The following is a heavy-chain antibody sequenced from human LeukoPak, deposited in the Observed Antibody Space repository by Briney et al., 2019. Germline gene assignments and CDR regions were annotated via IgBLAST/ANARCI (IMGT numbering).Heavy chain of an antibody. CDR1: GYTFTGYY. CDR2: INPNSGGT. CDR3: ARDSGKAATIDY. V-gene: IGHV1-2*02. J-gene: IGHJ4*02. D-gene: IGHD2-15*01. Sequence: ASVKVSCKASGYTFTGYYMHWVRQAPGRGLEWMGWINPNSGGTNYAQKFQGRVTMTRDTSISTAYMELSRLRSDDTAVYYCARDSGKAATIDYWGQGTLVIVSS.